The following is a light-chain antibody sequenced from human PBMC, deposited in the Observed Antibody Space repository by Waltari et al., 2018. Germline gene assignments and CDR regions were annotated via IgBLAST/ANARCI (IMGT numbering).Light chain of an antibody. CDR2: EVT. CDR3: CSYSGDLSFGVV. V-gene: IGLV2-23*02. J-gene: IGLJ2*01. CDR1: SHDVGNYDL. Sequence: QSALTQPASVSGSPGQSITISCTGTSHDVGNYDLVSWNQQHPGKAPKLIIYEVTKRPSGFSNRFSGSKSGNTASLTISGLHTEDEGDYYCCSYSGDLSFGVVFGGGTKLTVL.